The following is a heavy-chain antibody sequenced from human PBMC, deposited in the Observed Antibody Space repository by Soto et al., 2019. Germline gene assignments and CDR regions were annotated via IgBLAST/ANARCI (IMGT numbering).Heavy chain of an antibody. J-gene: IGHJ5*02. CDR1: GGSISSYY. Sequence: SETLSLTCTVSGGSISSYYWSWIRQPPGKGLEWIGYIYYSGSTNYNPSLKSRVTISVDTSKNQFSLKLSSVTAADTAVYYCARVTGWFDPWGQGTLVTVSS. V-gene: IGHV4-59*01. CDR3: ARVTGWFDP. CDR2: IYYSGST.